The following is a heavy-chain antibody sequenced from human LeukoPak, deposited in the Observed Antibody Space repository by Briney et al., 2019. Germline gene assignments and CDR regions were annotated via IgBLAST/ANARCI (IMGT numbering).Heavy chain of an antibody. D-gene: IGHD3-22*01. CDR1: GGSFSGYY. V-gene: IGHV4-34*01. CDR2: INHSGST. CDR3: ARDRHRRHYYDSSLHPPLDY. Sequence: PSETLSLTCAVYGGSFSGYYWSWIRQPPGKGLEWIGEINHSGSTNYNPSLKSRVTISVDTSKNQFSLKLSSVTAADTAVYYCARDRHRRHYYDSSLHPPLDYWGRGTLVTVSS. J-gene: IGHJ4*02.